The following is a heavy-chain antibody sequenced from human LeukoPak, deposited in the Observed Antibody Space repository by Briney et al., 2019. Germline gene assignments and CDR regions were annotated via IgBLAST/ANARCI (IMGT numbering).Heavy chain of an antibody. CDR3: ARDSCGGDCYSGGY. J-gene: IGHJ4*02. D-gene: IGHD2-21*02. CDR1: GFTFSSYW. CDR2: IWYDGSNK. V-gene: IGHV3-33*08. Sequence: GGSLRLSCAASGFTFSSYWMHWVRQAPGKGLEWVAVIWYDGSNKYYADSVKGRFTISRDNSKNTLYLQMNSLRAEDTAVYYCARDSCGGDCYSGGYWGQGTLVTVSS.